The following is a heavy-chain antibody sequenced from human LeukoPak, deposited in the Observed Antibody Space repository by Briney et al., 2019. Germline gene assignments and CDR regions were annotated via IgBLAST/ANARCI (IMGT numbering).Heavy chain of an antibody. J-gene: IGHJ4*02. CDR3: ARLDRGSTDY. CDR2: ITSSSTY. Sequence: PGGSLRLSCAASGFTLGSYNTHWVRQAPGKGLEWVSSITSSSTYYADSVKGRFTISRDNAKNSLYLQMNSLRDEDTAVYYCARLDRGSTDYWGQGTLVTVSS. CDR1: GFTLGSYN. D-gene: IGHD3-10*01. V-gene: IGHV3-21*01.